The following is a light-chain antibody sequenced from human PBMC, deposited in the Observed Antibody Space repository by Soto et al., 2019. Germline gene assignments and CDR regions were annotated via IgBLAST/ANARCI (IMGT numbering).Light chain of an antibody. Sequence: QSSQTQPASVSVSPGQSITICCTGTSSDVGGYDYVSWYQLHPGKAPKLMVFEVSNRPSGVSYRFSGSKSGNTASLTISGLQAEDEADHFCSSYSISTAYLFGTGPKVTXL. J-gene: IGLJ1*01. CDR3: SSYSISTAYL. CDR2: EVS. CDR1: SSDVGGYDY. V-gene: IGLV2-14*01.